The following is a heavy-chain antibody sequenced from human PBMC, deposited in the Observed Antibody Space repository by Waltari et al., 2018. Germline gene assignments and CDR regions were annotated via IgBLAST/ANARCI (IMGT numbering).Heavy chain of an antibody. D-gene: IGHD5-18*01. CDR1: GFTVSTTH. CDR2: IYPAGST. V-gene: IGHV3-66*02. Sequence: DVQLVESGGGLVHPGGSLRLSCAASGFTVSTTHTGWVRQAPGKGREWVSIIYPAGSTYNADSVVGRFTIFRDVSQNTLHLQMNNLRPEDTAIYYCARARDEDTAMVFFDHWGQGTLVSVSS. CDR3: ARARDEDTAMVFFDH. J-gene: IGHJ4*02.